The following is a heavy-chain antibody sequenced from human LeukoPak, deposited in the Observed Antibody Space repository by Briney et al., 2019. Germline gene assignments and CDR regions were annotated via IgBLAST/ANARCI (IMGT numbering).Heavy chain of an antibody. CDR3: ASSHYVWGSYRHGPSYY. Sequence: GGSLRLSCAASGFTFSSYAMHWVRQAPGKGLGWVAVISYDGSNKYYADSVKGRFTISRDNSKNTLYLQMNSLRAKDTAVYYCASSHYVWGSYRHGPSYYWGQGTLVTVSS. V-gene: IGHV3-30-3*01. CDR2: ISYDGSNK. J-gene: IGHJ4*02. D-gene: IGHD3-16*02. CDR1: GFTFSSYA.